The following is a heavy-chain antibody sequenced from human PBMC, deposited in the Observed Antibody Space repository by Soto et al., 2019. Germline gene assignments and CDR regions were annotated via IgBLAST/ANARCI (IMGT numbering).Heavy chain of an antibody. D-gene: IGHD6-19*01. Sequence: GGSLRLSCTVSGFIFSRFPMHWVRRAPGQGLDWVAVIADDGTIENYAKSVKGLFIISRDNYKNNLYLLINILRPEDNAVGYCARDSTGWQYWGQGTLVTVSS. CDR1: GFIFSRFP. J-gene: IGHJ4*02. CDR3: ARDSTGWQY. V-gene: IGHV3-30-3*01. CDR2: IADDGTIE.